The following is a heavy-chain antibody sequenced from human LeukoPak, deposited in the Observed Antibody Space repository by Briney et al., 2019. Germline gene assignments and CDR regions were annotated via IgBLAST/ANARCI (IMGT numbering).Heavy chain of an antibody. CDR1: GYTFTGYY. D-gene: IGHD5-12*01. J-gene: IGHJ4*02. Sequence: ASVKVSCKASGYTFTGYYMYWVRQAPGQGLEWMGWMNPHSGGTNHAQKFQGRVTMTRDTSITTAYMELSRLRSDDTAVYYCTSRDSGYGDFDYWGQGTLVTVSS. CDR3: TSRDSGYGDFDY. V-gene: IGHV1-2*02. CDR2: MNPHSGGT.